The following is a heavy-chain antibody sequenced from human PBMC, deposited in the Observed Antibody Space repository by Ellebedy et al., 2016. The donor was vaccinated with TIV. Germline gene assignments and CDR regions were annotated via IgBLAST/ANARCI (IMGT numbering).Heavy chain of an antibody. CDR1: GFPFSNYD. D-gene: IGHD4-17*01. V-gene: IGHV3-23*01. Sequence: PGGSLRLSCAASGFPFSNYDMSWVRQAPGKGLEWVPALGGCSENTYYADSVKGRFTISRDNSQNTLYLQMISLRADDTGVYYCVKSIDYGDYAYFQHWGQGTLVGVSS. J-gene: IGHJ1*01. CDR3: VKSIDYGDYAYFQH. CDR2: LGGCSENT.